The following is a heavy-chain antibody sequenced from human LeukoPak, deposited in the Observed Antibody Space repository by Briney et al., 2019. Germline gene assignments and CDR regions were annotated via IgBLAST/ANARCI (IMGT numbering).Heavy chain of an antibody. CDR1: GGSISSGSYY. D-gene: IGHD1-26*01. V-gene: IGHV4-61*02. CDR2: IYTSGST. CDR3: ARQRGSYAPDY. J-gene: IGHJ4*02. Sequence: PSETLSLTCTVSGGSISSGSYYWSWIRQPAGKGLEWIGRIYTSGSTNYNPSLKSRVTISVDTSKNQFYLKLSSVTAADTAVYYCARQRGSYAPDYWGQGTLVTVSS.